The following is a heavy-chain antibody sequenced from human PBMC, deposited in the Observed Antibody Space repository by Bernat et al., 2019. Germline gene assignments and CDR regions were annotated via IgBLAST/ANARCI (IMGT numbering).Heavy chain of an antibody. Sequence: QVQLQQWGAGLLKPSETLSLTCAVYGGSFSGYYWSWIRQPPGKGLEWIGEINHSGSTNYKPSLKSRVTISVDTSKNQFSLKLSSVTAADPAVYYCASSYDFWRRYYMDVWGKGTTVTVSS. CDR3: ASSYDFWRRYYMDV. V-gene: IGHV4-34*01. D-gene: IGHD3-3*01. CDR1: GGSFSGYY. J-gene: IGHJ6*03. CDR2: INHSGST.